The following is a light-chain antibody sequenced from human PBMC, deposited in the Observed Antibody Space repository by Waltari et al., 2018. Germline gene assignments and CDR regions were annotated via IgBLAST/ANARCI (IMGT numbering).Light chain of an antibody. V-gene: IGKV1-33*01. CDR3: QQHENPPLT. Sequence: DIQMTQSPSSLSASLGHRVTITCQASQDIRNFLNWYHQKPGKAPRLLIYDASTLEAGVSSRFRGSGSGTDFTLTIASLQSEDIATYYCQQHENPPLTFGGGTKVEIK. J-gene: IGKJ4*01. CDR1: QDIRNF. CDR2: DAS.